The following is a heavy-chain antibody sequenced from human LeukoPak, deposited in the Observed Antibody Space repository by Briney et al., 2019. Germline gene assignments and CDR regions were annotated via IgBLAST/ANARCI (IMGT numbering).Heavy chain of an antibody. V-gene: IGHV1-24*01. CDR2: FDPGDDET. J-gene: IGHJ5*01. Sequence: ASVTVSCKVSGYSLSELSTHWVRQAPGQGLEWMGGFDPGDDETIYAQKFQGRVTMTEDTSTDTAYLELSSLRSEDTAVYFCATEKDLLLDSWGQGTPVTVSS. CDR1: GYSLSELS. D-gene: IGHD1-26*01. CDR3: ATEKDLLLDS.